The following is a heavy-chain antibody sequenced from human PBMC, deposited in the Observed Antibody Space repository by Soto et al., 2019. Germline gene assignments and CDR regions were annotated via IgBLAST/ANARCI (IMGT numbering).Heavy chain of an antibody. V-gene: IGHV1-69*02. J-gene: IGHJ6*03. CDR1: GGTFSSYT. CDR2: IIPILGIA. D-gene: IGHD3-10*01. Sequence: QVQLVQSGAEVKKPGSSVKVSCKASGGTFSSYTISWVRQAPGQGLEWMGRIIPILGIANYAQKFQGRVTITADKSTRTAYMELSSLRSEDTAVYYCARAGGSGSYSPHYYYSMDVWGKGTTVTVSS. CDR3: ARAGGSGSYSPHYYYSMDV.